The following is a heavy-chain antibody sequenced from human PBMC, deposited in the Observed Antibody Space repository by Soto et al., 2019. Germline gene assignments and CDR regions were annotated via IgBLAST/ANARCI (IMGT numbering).Heavy chain of an antibody. Sequence: EVQLLESGGGLGQPGGSLRLSCAASGFTFRNYDMTWVRQAPGKGLEWVSTVTSSGGATYYADSVKGRFTISRDNSKNALYLKMNNLRAEDTAVYYCAKYIGGGGYWYDYWGQGTLVTVSS. V-gene: IGHV3-23*01. J-gene: IGHJ4*02. D-gene: IGHD2-21*02. CDR1: GFTFRNYD. CDR2: VTSSGGAT. CDR3: AKYIGGGGYWYDY.